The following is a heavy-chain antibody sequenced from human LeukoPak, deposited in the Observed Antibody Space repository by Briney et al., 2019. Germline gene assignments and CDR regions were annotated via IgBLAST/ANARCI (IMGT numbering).Heavy chain of an antibody. CDR1: GYTFTSYY. CDR3: ARGGASAIGYFDY. Sequence: GASVKVSCKASGYTFTSYYMHWVRQAPGQGLEWTGIINPSGGSTSYAQKFQGRVTMTTDTSTSTAYMELRSLRSDDTAVYYCARGGASAIGYFDYWGQGTLVTVSS. V-gene: IGHV1-46*01. D-gene: IGHD1-26*01. J-gene: IGHJ4*02. CDR2: INPSGGST.